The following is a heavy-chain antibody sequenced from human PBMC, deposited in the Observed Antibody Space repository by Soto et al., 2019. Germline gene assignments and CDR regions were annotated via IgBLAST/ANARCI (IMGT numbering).Heavy chain of an antibody. CDR3: VRLVYYYDSSDY. J-gene: IGHJ4*02. CDR2: IDPSGGST. CDR1: GYTFTSYY. V-gene: IGHV1-46*01. D-gene: IGHD3-22*01. Sequence: GASVKVSCKASGYTFTSYYMHWVRQAPGQGLEWMGIIDPSGGSTSYAQKFQGRVTMTRDTSTSTVYMELSSLRSEDTAVYYCVRLVYYYDSSDYWGQGTLVTVSS.